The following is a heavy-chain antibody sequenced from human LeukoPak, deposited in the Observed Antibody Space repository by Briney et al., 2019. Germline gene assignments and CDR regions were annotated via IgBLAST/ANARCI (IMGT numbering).Heavy chain of an antibody. D-gene: IGHD6-13*01. Sequence: GGSLRLSCAASGFTFSSYSMNWVRQAPGEGLEWVSSISSSSSYIYYADSVKGRFTISRDNAKNSLYLQMNSLRAEDTAVYYCARGSAAAASLLHYWGQGTLVTVSS. CDR3: ARGSAAAASLLHY. J-gene: IGHJ4*02. V-gene: IGHV3-21*06. CDR2: ISSSSSYI. CDR1: GFTFSSYS.